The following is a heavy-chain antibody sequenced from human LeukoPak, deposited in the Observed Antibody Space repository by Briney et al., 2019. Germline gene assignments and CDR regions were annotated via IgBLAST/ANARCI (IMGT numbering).Heavy chain of an antibody. V-gene: IGHV3-23*01. J-gene: IGHJ6*02. Sequence: GGSLRLSCAASGFTFSSYSMNWVRQAPGKGLEWVSAISGSGGSTYYADSVKGRFTISRDNSKNTLYLQMNSLRAEDTAVYYCARYTYYYGSGTYYYGMDVWGQGTTVTVSS. D-gene: IGHD3-10*01. CDR1: GFTFSSYS. CDR2: ISGSGGST. CDR3: ARYTYYYGSGTYYYGMDV.